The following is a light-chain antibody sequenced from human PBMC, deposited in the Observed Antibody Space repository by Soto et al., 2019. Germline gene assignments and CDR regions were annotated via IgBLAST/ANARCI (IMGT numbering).Light chain of an antibody. V-gene: IGKV1-39*01. CDR3: QQSYSTPRT. J-gene: IGKJ1*01. CDR1: QSISSY. Sequence: DIQMTQSPSSLSASVGDRVTIICRASQSISSYLNWYQQKPGKAPKLLIIAASSLQSGVPSRFSGSGSGTDFTLTISSLQPEDFATYYCQQSYSTPRTFGQGTKVDIK. CDR2: AAS.